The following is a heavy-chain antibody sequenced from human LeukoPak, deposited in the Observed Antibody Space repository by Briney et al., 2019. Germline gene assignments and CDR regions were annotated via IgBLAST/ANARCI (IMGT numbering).Heavy chain of an antibody. Sequence: SGPALVKPTQTLTLTCTFSGFSLSTSGVGVDWIRQPPGKALEWLALIYWDDDKRYSPSLKSRLTITKDTSKNQVVLTMTNMDPVDTATYYCAHRLVVRGVIAFDYWGQGTLVTVSS. CDR1: GFSLSTSGVG. D-gene: IGHD3-10*01. J-gene: IGHJ4*02. CDR2: IYWDDDK. V-gene: IGHV2-5*02. CDR3: AHRLVVRGVIAFDY.